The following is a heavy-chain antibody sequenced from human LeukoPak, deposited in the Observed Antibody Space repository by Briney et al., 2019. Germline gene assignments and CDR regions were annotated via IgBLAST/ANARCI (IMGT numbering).Heavy chain of an antibody. Sequence: GGSLRLSCAASGFTFSHDWMSWVRQAPGKGLEWVDSIKQDGSGEHYVDSVKGRFTISRDNAKNSLYLQMNSLRAEDTAEVFDYWGQGSLVTVSS. J-gene: IGHJ4*02. CDR3: Y. CDR2: IKQDGSGE. CDR1: GFTFSHDW. V-gene: IGHV3-7*01.